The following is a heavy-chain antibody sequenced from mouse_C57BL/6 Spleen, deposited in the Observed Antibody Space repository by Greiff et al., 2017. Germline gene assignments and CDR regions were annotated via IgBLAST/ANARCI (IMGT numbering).Heavy chain of an antibody. CDR2: IDPSDSYT. CDR3: ARGDYGYPFDY. D-gene: IGHD2-2*01. Sequence: QVQLQQPGAELVRPGTSVKLSCKASGYTFTSYWMHRVKQRPGQGLEWTGVIDPSDSYTNYTLTFKGKATLTVDTSSSTAYMQLSSLTSGDSAVYYCARGDYGYPFDYWAQGTTLPVSS. V-gene: IGHV1-59*01. CDR1: GYTFTSYW. J-gene: IGHJ2*01.